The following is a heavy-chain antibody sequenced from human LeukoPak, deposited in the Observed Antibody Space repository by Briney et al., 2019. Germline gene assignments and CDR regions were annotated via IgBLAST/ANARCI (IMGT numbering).Heavy chain of an antibody. CDR1: GGSISSSSYY. CDR3: ARQEWEPLICDY. D-gene: IGHD1-26*01. V-gene: IGHV4-39*01. J-gene: IGHJ4*02. Sequence: NPSETLSLTCSVSGGSISSSSYYWGWIRQPPGKDLEWIGSIYYLGSTYYNPSLKSRVTISVDTSKNQFSLKLSSVTAADAAVYYCARQEWEPLICDYWGQGTLVTVSS. CDR2: IYYLGST.